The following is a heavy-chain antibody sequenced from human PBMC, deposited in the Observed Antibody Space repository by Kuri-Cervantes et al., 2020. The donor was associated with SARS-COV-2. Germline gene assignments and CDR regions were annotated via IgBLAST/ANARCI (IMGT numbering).Heavy chain of an antibody. CDR1: RGSINSHGSITSNF. CDR2: VHSSGST. V-gene: IGHV4-61*08. D-gene: IGHD6-6*01. Sequence: SETLSLTCSVSRGSINSHGSITSNFWTWIRQPPGRGLEWIGDVHSSGSTNYSPSLESRVTISVDTSKNQFSLKLSSVTAADTAVYYCARGNGFFSESIAARGRTYYFDYWGQGTLVTVSS. J-gene: IGHJ4*02. CDR3: ARGNGFFSESIAARGRTYYFDY.